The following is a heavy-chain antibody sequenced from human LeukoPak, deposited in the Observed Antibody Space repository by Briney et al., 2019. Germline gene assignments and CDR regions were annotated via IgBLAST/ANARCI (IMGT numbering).Heavy chain of an antibody. CDR1: GGSISSYY. J-gene: IGHJ3*02. V-gene: IGHV4-59*01. CDR2: IYCSGST. Sequence: PSETLSLTCTVSGGSISSYYWSWIRQPPGKGLEWIGYIYCSGSTNYNPSLKSRVTISVDTSKNQFSLKLSSVTAADTAVYYCATRSGGSYYGHNDAFDIWGQGTMVTVSS. D-gene: IGHD1-26*01. CDR3: ATRSGGSYYGHNDAFDI.